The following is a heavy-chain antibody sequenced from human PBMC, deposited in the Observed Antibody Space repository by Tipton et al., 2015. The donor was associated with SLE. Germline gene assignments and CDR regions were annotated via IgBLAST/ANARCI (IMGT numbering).Heavy chain of an antibody. Sequence: SLRLSCTASGFDFGYFSMHWVRQPPGKGLEWVSLINRRGDTLFYEDSVRGRFTISRDNSKNSLYLQMDSLRSEDTALYYCVKEQRGTRWVPFDGWARGPLVSVSS. CDR3: VKEQRGTRWVPFDG. CDR1: GFDFGYFS. D-gene: IGHD5-24*01. CDR2: INRRGDTL. J-gene: IGHJ3*01. V-gene: IGHV3-43*01.